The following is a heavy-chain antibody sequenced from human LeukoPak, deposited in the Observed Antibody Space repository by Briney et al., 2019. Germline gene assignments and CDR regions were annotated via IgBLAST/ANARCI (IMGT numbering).Heavy chain of an antibody. Sequence: SETLSLTCTVSGDSVSSSLYYWSWIRQPLGKGLEWIGYIYYNGGTNYNPSLKSRVTISIDTSTNQFSLRLNSMTAADTAVYYCARVLRAASWRSYDYWGQGSLVTVSS. J-gene: IGHJ4*02. CDR2: IYYNGGT. CDR1: GDSVSSSLYY. V-gene: IGHV4-61*01. D-gene: IGHD5-18*01. CDR3: ARVLRAASWRSYDY.